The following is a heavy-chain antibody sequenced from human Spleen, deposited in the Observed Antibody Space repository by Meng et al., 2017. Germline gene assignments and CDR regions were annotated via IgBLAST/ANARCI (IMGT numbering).Heavy chain of an antibody. CDR1: GFTVSHNY. Sequence: GSLRLSCAASGFTVSHNYMSWVRQAPGEGLEWIGSIYYSGSTYYNPSLKSRVTISVDTSKNQFSLKLSSVTAADTAVYYCARGSSSGWYWKVLEYYFDYWGQGTLVTVSS. J-gene: IGHJ4*02. CDR2: IYYSGST. D-gene: IGHD6-19*01. V-gene: IGHV4-39*07. CDR3: ARGSSSGWYWKVLEYYFDY.